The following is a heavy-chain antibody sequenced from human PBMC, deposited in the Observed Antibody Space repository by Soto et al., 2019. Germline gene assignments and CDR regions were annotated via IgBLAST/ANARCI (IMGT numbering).Heavy chain of an antibody. Sequence: SVKVSCKASGGTFSSYAISWVRQAPGQGXEWMGGIIPIFGTANYAQKFQGRVTITADESTSTAYMELSSLRSEDTAVYYCARGAYYYDSSGLPRYMYYFDYWGHGTLVTVSS. J-gene: IGHJ4*01. CDR1: GGTFSSYA. CDR2: IIPIFGTA. D-gene: IGHD3-22*01. V-gene: IGHV1-69*13. CDR3: ARGAYYYDSSGLPRYMYYFDY.